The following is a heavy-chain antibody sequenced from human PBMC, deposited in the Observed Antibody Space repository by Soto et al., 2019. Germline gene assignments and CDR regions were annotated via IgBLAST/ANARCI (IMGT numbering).Heavy chain of an antibody. Sequence: GASVKVSCKASGGTFSSYAISWVRQAPGQGLEWMGGIIPIFGTANYAQKFQGRVTITADESTSTAYMELSSLRSEDTAVYYCARDVHYGSGSYYNPCYFDYWGQGTLVTVSS. J-gene: IGHJ4*02. D-gene: IGHD3-10*01. CDR2: IIPIFGTA. CDR3: ARDVHYGSGSYYNPCYFDY. V-gene: IGHV1-69*13. CDR1: GGTFSSYA.